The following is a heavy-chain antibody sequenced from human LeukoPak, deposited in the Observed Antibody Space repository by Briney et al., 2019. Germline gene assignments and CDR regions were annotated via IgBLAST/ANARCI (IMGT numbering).Heavy chain of an antibody. CDR1: GFTFSSYG. V-gene: IGHV3-48*04. CDR3: ARDTIAVAGFGD. D-gene: IGHD6-19*01. Sequence: PGGSLRLSCAASGFTFSSYGMHWVRQAPGKGLEWVSYISSSGSTIYYADSVKGRFTISRDNAKNSLYLQMNSLRAEDTAVYYCARDTIAVAGFGDWGQGTLVTVSS. J-gene: IGHJ4*02. CDR2: ISSSGSTI.